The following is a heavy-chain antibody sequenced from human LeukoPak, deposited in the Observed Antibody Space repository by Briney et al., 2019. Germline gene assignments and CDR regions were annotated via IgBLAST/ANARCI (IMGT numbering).Heavy chain of an antibody. J-gene: IGHJ4*02. CDR1: GFTVSSYA. Sequence: QAGGSLRLSCAASGFTVSSYAMSWVRQAPGKGLEWISAISGSGGSKYYADSVKGRLTISRDTSTNTLYLQLNSLRVDDTAVYFCAKEWRFSSSWYQYYFDYWGQGTLVTVSS. D-gene: IGHD6-13*01. V-gene: IGHV3-23*01. CDR2: ISGSGGSK. CDR3: AKEWRFSSSWYQYYFDY.